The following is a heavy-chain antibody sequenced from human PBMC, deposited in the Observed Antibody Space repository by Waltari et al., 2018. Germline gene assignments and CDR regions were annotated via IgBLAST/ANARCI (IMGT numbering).Heavy chain of an antibody. Sequence: QLQLQESGPGLVKPSGTLSLTCTVSGVSMNRNSWWSWVRQPPEKGLEWIGQIHRSGRSNYNPSLESRVTISVDTSNNQFSLKLTSTTAADTAVYYCARDRGIGLYLDSWGQGTLVTVSP. CDR3: ARDRGIGLYLDS. D-gene: IGHD1-26*01. CDR1: GVSMNRNSW. J-gene: IGHJ4*02. CDR2: IHRSGRS. V-gene: IGHV4-4*02.